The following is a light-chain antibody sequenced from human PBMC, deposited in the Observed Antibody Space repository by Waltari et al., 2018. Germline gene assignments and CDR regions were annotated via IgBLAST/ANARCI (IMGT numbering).Light chain of an antibody. CDR3: QQYGSSPRT. CDR2: GAS. V-gene: IGKV3-20*01. Sequence: EIVLTQSPGTLSLSPGERATLSCRTRQSFTGRYLAWYQQNPGQAPRLLISGASSRATGIPDRFSGSGSGPDFTLTISRLEPEDFAVYYCQQYGSSPRTFGQGTRVEIK. CDR1: QSFTGRY. J-gene: IGKJ1*01.